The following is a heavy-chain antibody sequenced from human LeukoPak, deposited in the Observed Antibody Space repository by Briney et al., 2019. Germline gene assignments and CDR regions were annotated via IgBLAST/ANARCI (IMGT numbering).Heavy chain of an antibody. Sequence: PSETLSLTYAVNGGAFSGYYWTWIRQPPGKGLEWIGDINHSGDTNYNPSLKSRVTISVDTSKNQVSLKMTSVTAADTAVYYCARVSGVYYDTLIGFGSGWFDPWGQGTLVTVSS. CDR3: ARVSGVYYDTLIGFGSGWFDP. J-gene: IGHJ5*02. CDR1: GGAFSGYY. D-gene: IGHD3-9*01. V-gene: IGHV4-34*01. CDR2: INHSGDT.